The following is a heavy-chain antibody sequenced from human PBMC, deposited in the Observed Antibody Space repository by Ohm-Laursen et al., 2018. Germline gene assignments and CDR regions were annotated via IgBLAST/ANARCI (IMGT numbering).Heavy chain of an antibody. Sequence: SETLSLTCAVSGYSISSGYYWGWIRQPPGKGLEWIGSMYHTGNAYYNPSLKRRVTVSVDTSKNQFSLKLTSVTAADTAVYYCARMGITATENWFDPWGQGTLVTVSS. J-gene: IGHJ5*02. D-gene: IGHD1/OR15-1a*01. V-gene: IGHV4-38-2*01. CDR2: MYHTGNA. CDR1: GYSISSGYY. CDR3: ARMGITATENWFDP.